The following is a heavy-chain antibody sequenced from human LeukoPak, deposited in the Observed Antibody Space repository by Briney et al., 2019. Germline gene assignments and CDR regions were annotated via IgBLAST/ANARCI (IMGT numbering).Heavy chain of an antibody. CDR3: ASVTMVRGAFDY. Sequence: SSVNVSCKASRWTFSSYAISWVRQAPGQGLDGMGGMITIFGTANYAQKFQGRVTITADESTSTAYMELSSLRSEDRAVYYCASVTMVRGAFDYWGQGTLVTVSS. CDR1: RWTFSSYA. D-gene: IGHD3-10*01. V-gene: IGHV1-69*13. CDR2: MITIFGTA. J-gene: IGHJ4*02.